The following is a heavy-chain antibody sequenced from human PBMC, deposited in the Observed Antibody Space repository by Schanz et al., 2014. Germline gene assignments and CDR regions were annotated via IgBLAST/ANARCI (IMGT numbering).Heavy chain of an antibody. CDR2: INNSGST. CDR1: GGFISSINW. J-gene: IGHJ4*02. V-gene: IGHV4-4*02. CDR3: ARDERDLPRSLFVF. Sequence: QVQLQESGPGLVKPSGTLSLTCAVSGGFISSINWWSWVRQSPGTGLEWIGEINNSGSTNYNPSLKSRVTISLDKSKIQFSLTLNAVTAADTAVYYCARDERDLPRSLFVFWGQGTLVTVSS.